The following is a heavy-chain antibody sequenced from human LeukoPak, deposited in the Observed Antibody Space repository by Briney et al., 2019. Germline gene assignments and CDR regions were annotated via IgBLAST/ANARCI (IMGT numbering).Heavy chain of an antibody. CDR2: IKQDGSEK. J-gene: IGHJ4*02. CDR3: ARVGYYDSSGYYSLDFDY. Sequence: GGSLRLSCAASGFTVSSNYMSWVRQAPGKGLEWVANIKQDGSEKYYVDSVKGRFTISRDNAKNSLYLQMNSLRAEDTAVYYCARVGYYDSSGYYSLDFDYWGQGTLVTVSS. V-gene: IGHV3-7*01. CDR1: GFTVSSNY. D-gene: IGHD3-22*01.